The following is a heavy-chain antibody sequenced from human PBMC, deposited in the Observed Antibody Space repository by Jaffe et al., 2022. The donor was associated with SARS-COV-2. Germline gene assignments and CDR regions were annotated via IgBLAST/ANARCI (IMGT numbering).Heavy chain of an antibody. J-gene: IGHJ4*02. D-gene: IGHD5-18*01. V-gene: IGHV4-61*02. CDR2: IYTSGST. CDR3: AREPGYSYGYAFGYFDY. CDR1: GGSISSGSYY. Sequence: QVQLQESGPGLVKPSQTLSLTCTVSGGSISSGSYYWSWIRQPAGKGLEWIGRIYTSGSTNYNPSLKSRVTISVDTSKNQFSLKLSSVTAADTAVYYCAREPGYSYGYAFGYFDYWGQGTLVTVSS.